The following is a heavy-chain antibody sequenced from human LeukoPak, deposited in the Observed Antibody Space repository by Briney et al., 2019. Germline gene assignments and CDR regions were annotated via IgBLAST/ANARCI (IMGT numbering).Heavy chain of an antibody. CDR1: GLTFSSYA. CDR3: AKTQDIVVVPAALFFDY. V-gene: IGHV3-23*01. J-gene: IGHJ4*02. CDR2: ISGSGGST. D-gene: IGHD2-2*01. Sequence: GGSLRLSCAASGLTFSSYAMSWVRQAPGKGLEWVSAISGSGGSTYYADSVKGRFTISRDNSKNTLYLQMNSLRAEDTAVYYCAKTQDIVVVPAALFFDYWGQGTLVTVSS.